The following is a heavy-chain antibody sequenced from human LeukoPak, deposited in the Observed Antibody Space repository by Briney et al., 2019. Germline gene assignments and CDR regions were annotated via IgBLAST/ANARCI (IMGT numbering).Heavy chain of an antibody. V-gene: IGHV3-23*01. CDR3: TRDRRWGSGSPDY. CDR1: GFTFSNYG. J-gene: IGHJ4*02. D-gene: IGHD3-10*01. Sequence: GGTLRLSCAASGFTFSNYGMSWVRQAPGKGLEWVSGISGSGGSTYYADSVKGRFTISRDNSKNTLYLQMNSLKTEDTAVYYCTRDRRWGSGSPDYWGQGTLVTVSS. CDR2: ISGSGGST.